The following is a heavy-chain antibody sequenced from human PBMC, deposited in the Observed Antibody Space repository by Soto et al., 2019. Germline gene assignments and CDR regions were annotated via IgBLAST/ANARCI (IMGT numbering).Heavy chain of an antibody. J-gene: IGHJ5*02. Sequence: QAQLVQSGDEVKKPGASVRVSCKASGYTLKNYGITWVRQAPGQGLEWMGWNSAYTGNTEYARKFQGRVVMSTDTSTSTAYMELVSMRSDGTAFYYWVIDRFHYDGSTNGTIGFDPWGQGTLVTVSS. CDR3: VIDRFHYDGSTNGTIGFDP. CDR2: NSAYTGNT. CDR1: GYTLKNYG. D-gene: IGHD3-10*01. V-gene: IGHV1-18*01.